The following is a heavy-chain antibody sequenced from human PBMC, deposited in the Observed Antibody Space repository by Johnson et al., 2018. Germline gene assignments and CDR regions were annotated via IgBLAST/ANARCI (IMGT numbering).Heavy chain of an antibody. V-gene: IGHV3-30-3*01. CDR2: ISYDGGNK. CDR1: RFTFSTYP. J-gene: IGHJ1*01. Sequence: VQLVETGGGVVQPGRSLRLFCAASRFTFSTYPMYWVRQAPGKGLEWVAVISYDGGNKYYADSVKDRFTISRDNAKNTLYLQMNSLRAEDTAVYYCARGGITMIMSHFQDWGQGTLVTVSS. CDR3: ARGGITMIMSHFQD. D-gene: IGHD3-22*01.